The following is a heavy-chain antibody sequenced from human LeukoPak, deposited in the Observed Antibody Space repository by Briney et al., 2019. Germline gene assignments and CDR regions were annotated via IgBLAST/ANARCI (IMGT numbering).Heavy chain of an antibody. D-gene: IGHD4-11*01. V-gene: IGHV3-30*04. Sequence: PGRSLRLSCAASGFTFSSYAMHWARQAPGKGLEWVAVISYDGSNKYYADSVKGRFTISRDNSKNTLYLQMNSLRAEDTAVYYCASRIDYSFAFDIWGQGTMVTVSS. CDR2: ISYDGSNK. CDR1: GFTFSSYA. CDR3: ASRIDYSFAFDI. J-gene: IGHJ3*02.